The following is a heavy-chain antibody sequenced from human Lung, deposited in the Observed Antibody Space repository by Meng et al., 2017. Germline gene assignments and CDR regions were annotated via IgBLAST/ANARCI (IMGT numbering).Heavy chain of an antibody. CDR3: ARDRGGGTDAQFDY. CDR2: IYYSGST. D-gene: IGHD1-26*01. CDR1: GGSISRGGYY. V-gene: IGHV4-31*03. J-gene: IGHJ4*02. Sequence: TLSLTCTVSGGSISRGGYYWSWIRQHPEKGLEWIGYIYYSGSTNYNPSLKSRLTISVDTSQNQFSLNLNAVTAADTAVYYCARDRGGGTDAQFDYWGQGTLVTVSS.